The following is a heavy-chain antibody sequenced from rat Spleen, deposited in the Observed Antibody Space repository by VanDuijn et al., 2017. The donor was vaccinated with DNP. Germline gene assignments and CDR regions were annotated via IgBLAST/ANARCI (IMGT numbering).Heavy chain of an antibody. CDR3: ARFPSSPFAMDA. Sequence: EVQLQESGPGLVKPSQSLSLTCSVTGYSITSSYRWNWIRKFPGNKLEWMGYINSAGSTNYNPSLKSRISITRDTSKNQFFLQVNSVTTEDTATYYCARFPSSPFAMDAWGQGTSVTVSS. CDR1: GYSITSSYR. J-gene: IGHJ4*01. D-gene: IGHD1-2*01. V-gene: IGHV3-3*01. CDR2: INSAGST.